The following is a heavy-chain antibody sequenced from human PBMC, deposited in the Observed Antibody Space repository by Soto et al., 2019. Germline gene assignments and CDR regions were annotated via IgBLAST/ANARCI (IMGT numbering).Heavy chain of an antibody. D-gene: IGHD1-26*01. V-gene: IGHV1-46*01. CDR3: ARDWELLQNGPNAFDI. J-gene: IGHJ3*02. CDR2: INPSGGST. Sequence: ASVKVSCKASGYTFTSHYMHWVRQAPGQGLEWMGIINPSGGSTSYAQKFQGRVTMTRDTSTRTVYMELSSLRSEDTAVYYCARDWELLQNGPNAFDIWGQGTMVTVSS. CDR1: GYTFTSHY.